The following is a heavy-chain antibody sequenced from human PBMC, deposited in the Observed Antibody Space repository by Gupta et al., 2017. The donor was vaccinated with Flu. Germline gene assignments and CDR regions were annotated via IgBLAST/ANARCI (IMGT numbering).Heavy chain of an antibody. CDR3: ARGRENRWFDP. V-gene: IGHV3-7*04. J-gene: IGHJ5*02. CDR2: IKQDGSEK. Sequence: GLEWVANIKQDGSEKYYVDSVKGRFTISRDNAKNSVFLQMNSLRVDDTAVYYCARGRENRWFDPWGQGTLVTVPS.